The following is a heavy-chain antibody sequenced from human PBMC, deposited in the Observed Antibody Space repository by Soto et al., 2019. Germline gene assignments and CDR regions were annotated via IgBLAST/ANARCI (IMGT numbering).Heavy chain of an antibody. Sequence: SETLSLTCAVYGGSFSGYYWSWIRQHPGKGLEWIGYIYYSGSTYYNPSLKSRVTISVDTSKNQFSLKLSSVTAADTAVYYCARLSAWPSWAAFDIWGQGTMVTVSS. CDR1: GGSFSGYY. V-gene: IGHV4-31*11. CDR3: ARLSAWPSWAAFDI. J-gene: IGHJ3*02. CDR2: IYYSGST. D-gene: IGHD1-26*01.